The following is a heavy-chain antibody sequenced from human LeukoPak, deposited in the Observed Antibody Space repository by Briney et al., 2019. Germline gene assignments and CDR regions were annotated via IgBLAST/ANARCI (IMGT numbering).Heavy chain of an antibody. J-gene: IGHJ5*02. CDR3: ARQYNWIPNNWFDP. V-gene: IGHV1-69*04. CDR2: IIPILGIA. Sequence: SVKVSCKASGGTFSSYAISWVRQAPGQGLEWMGRIIPILGIANYAQKFQGRVTITADKSTSTAYMELSSLRSEDTAVYYCARQYNWIPNNWFDPWGQGNLVTVSS. D-gene: IGHD1-20*01. CDR1: GGTFSSYA.